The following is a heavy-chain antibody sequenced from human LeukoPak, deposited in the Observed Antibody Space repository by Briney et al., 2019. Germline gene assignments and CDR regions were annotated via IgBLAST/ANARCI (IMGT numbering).Heavy chain of an antibody. V-gene: IGHV1-69*05. D-gene: IGHD2/OR15-2a*01. CDR3: ARDRSLSNWFDP. CDR1: GGTFSSYA. Sequence: SVKVSCKASGGTFSSYAISWVRQAPGQGLEWMGGIIPIFGTANYAQKFQGRVTITTDESTSTAYMELRSLRSEDTAVYYCARDRSLSNWFDPWGQGTLVTVSS. CDR2: IIPIFGTA. J-gene: IGHJ5*02.